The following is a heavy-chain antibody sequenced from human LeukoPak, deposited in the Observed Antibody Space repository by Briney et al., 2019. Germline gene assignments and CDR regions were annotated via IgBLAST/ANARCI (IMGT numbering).Heavy chain of an antibody. CDR1: GFTFSSYA. J-gene: IGHJ4*02. CDR2: ISYDGSNK. CDR3: TRGYGSGGRCYHFFDY. V-gene: IGHV3-30*04. D-gene: IGHD2-15*01. Sequence: GGSLRLSCAASGFTFSSYAMHWVRQAPGKGLEWGAVISYDGSNKYYADSVKGRFTISRDNSKNTLYLQMNSLRTEDTAVYYCTRGYGSGGRCYHFFDYWGQGTLVTVSS.